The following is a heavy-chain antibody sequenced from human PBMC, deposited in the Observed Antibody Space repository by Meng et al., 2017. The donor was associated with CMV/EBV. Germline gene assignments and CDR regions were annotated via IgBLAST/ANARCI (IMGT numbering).Heavy chain of an antibody. CDR1: CGSISSYY. J-gene: IGHJ4*02. CDR2: IYTSGST. V-gene: IGHV4-4*07. Sequence: HVQLHESGPVLVKPSQTLSLTCTVSCGSISSYYWSWIRQPAGKGLQWIGRIYTSGSTNYNPSLTSRVTMSVDTSKNQFSLKLSSVTAADTAVYYCARDSSGWYPHFDYWGQGTLVTVSS. CDR3: ARDSSGWYPHFDY. D-gene: IGHD6-19*01.